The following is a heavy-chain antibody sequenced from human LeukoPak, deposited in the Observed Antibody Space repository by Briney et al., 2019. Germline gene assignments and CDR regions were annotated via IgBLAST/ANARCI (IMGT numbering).Heavy chain of an antibody. Sequence: GGSLRLSCAASGFTVSSNYMSWVRQAPGKGLEWVSVIYSGGSTYYADSVKGRFTISRDNSKNTLYLQMNSLRAEDTAVYYCAKAGYDTLTGYYSFDYWGQGTLVTVSS. V-gene: IGHV3-53*01. CDR3: AKAGYDTLTGYYSFDY. J-gene: IGHJ4*02. CDR2: IYSGGST. CDR1: GFTVSSNY. D-gene: IGHD3-9*01.